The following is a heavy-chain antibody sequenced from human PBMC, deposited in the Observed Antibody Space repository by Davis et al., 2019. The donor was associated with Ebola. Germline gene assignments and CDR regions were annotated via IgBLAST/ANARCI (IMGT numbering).Heavy chain of an antibody. Sequence: MPSETLSLTCTVSGGSISNYYWSWIRRPPGKGLEWIGYIYYSGSTKYNPSLKSRVMMSVDTSKNQFSLRLNSVTAADTAVYHCARVGRYTYNGMDVWGLGTTVTVSS. CDR1: GGSISNYY. CDR3: ARVGRYTYNGMDV. CDR2: IYYSGST. D-gene: IGHD2-2*02. J-gene: IGHJ6*02. V-gene: IGHV4-59*01.